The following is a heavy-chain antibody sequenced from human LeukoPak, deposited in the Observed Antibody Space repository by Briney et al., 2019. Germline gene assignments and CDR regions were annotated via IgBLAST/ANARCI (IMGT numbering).Heavy chain of an antibody. CDR2: ISGSSGST. V-gene: IGHV3-21*01. Sequence: GGSLRLSCAASGFTFSSYGMSWVRQAPGKGLEWVSAISGSSGSTYYADSVKGRFTISRDNAKNSLYLQMNSLRVEDTAVYYCARVPPGTTFLIGPSDYWGQGTLVTVSS. J-gene: IGHJ4*02. CDR3: ARVPPGTTFLIGPSDY. CDR1: GFTFSSYG. D-gene: IGHD1-1*01.